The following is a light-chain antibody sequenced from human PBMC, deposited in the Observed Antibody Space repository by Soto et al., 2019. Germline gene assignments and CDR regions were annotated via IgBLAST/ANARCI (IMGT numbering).Light chain of an antibody. J-gene: IGLJ2*01. CDR1: NSNVGSNV. V-gene: IGLV1-44*01. Sequence: QTVVTQPPSASGTPGQRVTISCSGSNSNVGSNVVNWYQQLPGTAPKLLIYSNDQRPSGVPDRFSGSKSGTSASLAISGLQPDDEADDYCAARDDSRNGPVFGGGTKLTVL. CDR3: AARDDSRNGPV. CDR2: SND.